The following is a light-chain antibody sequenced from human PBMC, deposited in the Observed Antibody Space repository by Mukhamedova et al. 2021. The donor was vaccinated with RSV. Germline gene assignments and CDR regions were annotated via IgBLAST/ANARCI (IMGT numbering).Light chain of an antibody. CDR3: QQYTQYPWT. V-gene: IGKV1-5*03. CDR2: AAT. Sequence: WYQRRVHGQAPQLLIYAATDLENGVPSRFSGGRSGTEFTLTISSLQPDDFATYYCQQYTQYPWTFGQGTKVEVK. J-gene: IGKJ1*01.